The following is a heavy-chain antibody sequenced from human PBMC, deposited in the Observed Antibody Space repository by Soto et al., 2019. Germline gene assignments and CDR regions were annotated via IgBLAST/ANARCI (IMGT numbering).Heavy chain of an antibody. D-gene: IGHD2-15*01. V-gene: IGHV1-2*04. CDR2: TNPNSGGT. Sequence: ASVKVSCKASGYTFTDYYIHWVRQAPGQGLEWMGWTNPNSGGTNYAQNFQGWVTMTRDTSISTAYMELSRLRSDDTAVYYCESSHLRDRAADDFGYWGQGTLVTVYS. CDR1: GYTFTDYY. CDR3: ESSHLRDRAADDFGY. J-gene: IGHJ4*02.